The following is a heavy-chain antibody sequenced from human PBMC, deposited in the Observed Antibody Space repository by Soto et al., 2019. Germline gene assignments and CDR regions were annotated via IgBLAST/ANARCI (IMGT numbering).Heavy chain of an antibody. V-gene: IGHV1-46*01. CDR3: ARPPFPGCINAVCSPFAS. Sequence: QVQLVQSGAEVKKPGASVKVSCKASGYTFTDYYIHWVRQAPGQGLEWMGMINPSGGSTDYAQKFRGRVNMTRDTSTGTVYMELSSLRSEDTAVYYCARPPFPGCINAVCSPFASWGQGTLFTVSS. D-gene: IGHD2-8*01. J-gene: IGHJ4*02. CDR1: GYTFTDYY. CDR2: INPSGGST.